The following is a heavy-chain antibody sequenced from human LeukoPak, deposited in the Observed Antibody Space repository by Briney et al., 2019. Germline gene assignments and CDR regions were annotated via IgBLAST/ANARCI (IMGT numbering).Heavy chain of an antibody. CDR3: CRTNPCHSYCFDY. V-gene: IGHV3-48*03. Sequence: GRSLRLSCAASVFTVFIYQMNGVRQAPGKGLEWVSYISSSGNTIFYADSVRDRFTISRDNAKTSVYLQMNSLRAEDTAVYYCCRTNPCHSYCFDYWGQGILVTVSS. J-gene: IGHJ4*02. CDR1: VFTVFIYQ. CDR2: ISSSGNTI. D-gene: IGHD3-10*01.